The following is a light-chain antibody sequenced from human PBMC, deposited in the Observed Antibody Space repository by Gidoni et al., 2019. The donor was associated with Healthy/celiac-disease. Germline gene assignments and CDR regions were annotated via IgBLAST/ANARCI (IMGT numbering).Light chain of an antibody. V-gene: IGKV3-20*01. Sequence: EIVLTQSPGTLSLSPGERATLSCRASQSVSSSYLAWYQQKPGQAPRLLIYGASSGSGTDFTLTISRLEPEDFAVYYCQQYGSSPPRTFGQXTRLEIK. CDR1: QSVSSSY. J-gene: IGKJ5*01. CDR3: QQYGSSPPRT. CDR2: GAS.